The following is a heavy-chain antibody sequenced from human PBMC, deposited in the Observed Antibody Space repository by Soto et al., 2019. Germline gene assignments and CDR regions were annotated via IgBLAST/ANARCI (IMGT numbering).Heavy chain of an antibody. Sequence: QVQLVQSGAEVKKPGSSVKVSCKASGGTFSSYAISWVRQAPGQGLEWMGGIIPIFGTANYAQKFQGRVTITAEKSTSTAYMELRSLRSEDTAVYYFARGYCSSTSCYPNWFDTWRQGTLVTVSS. CDR2: IIPIFGTA. CDR3: ARGYCSSTSCYPNWFDT. CDR1: GGTFSSYA. J-gene: IGHJ5*02. D-gene: IGHD2-2*01. V-gene: IGHV1-69*06.